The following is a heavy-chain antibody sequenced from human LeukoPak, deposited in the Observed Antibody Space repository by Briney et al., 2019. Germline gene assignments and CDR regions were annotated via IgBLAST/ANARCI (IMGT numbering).Heavy chain of an antibody. CDR1: GFTFSSYG. D-gene: IGHD6-13*01. J-gene: IGHJ2*01. Sequence: GGSLRLSCAASGFTFSSYGMHWVRQAPGKGLEWVAVIWYDGSNKYYADSVKGRFTISRDHSKNTLYLQMNSLRAEDTAVYYCARGVTAAGTRPWYFGLWGRGTLVTVSS. CDR3: ARGVTAAGTRPWYFGL. V-gene: IGHV3-33*01. CDR2: IWYDGSNK.